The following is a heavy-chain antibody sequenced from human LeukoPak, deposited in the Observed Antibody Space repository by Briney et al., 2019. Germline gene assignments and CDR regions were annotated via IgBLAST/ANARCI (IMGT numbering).Heavy chain of an antibody. CDR1: GFTFNNYG. V-gene: IGHV3-33*01. J-gene: IGHJ5*02. CDR2: IWYDGSNK. D-gene: IGHD3-22*01. Sequence: GGSLRLSRAASGFTFNNYGIHWVRQAPGKGLEWVAVIWYDGSNKYYADSLKGRFTISRDNSKSTLYLQMNSLRAEDTAVYYCARGGYYDSGGYFDWFDPWGQGTLVTVSS. CDR3: ARGGYYDSGGYFDWFDP.